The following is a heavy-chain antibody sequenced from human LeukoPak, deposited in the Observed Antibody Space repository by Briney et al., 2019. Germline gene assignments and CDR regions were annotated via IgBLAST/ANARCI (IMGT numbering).Heavy chain of an antibody. J-gene: IGHJ4*02. CDR2: ISGSGGST. V-gene: IGHV3-23*01. Sequence: GGSLRLSCAASGFTFSNYAMGWVRQAPGKGLEWVSSISGSGGSTYYADSVKGRFTISRDNSKNTLYLQMNSLRAGDTAVYYCAKGIVGAIPVDYWGQGTLVTVSS. CDR3: AKGIVGAIPVDY. D-gene: IGHD1-26*01. CDR1: GFTFSNYA.